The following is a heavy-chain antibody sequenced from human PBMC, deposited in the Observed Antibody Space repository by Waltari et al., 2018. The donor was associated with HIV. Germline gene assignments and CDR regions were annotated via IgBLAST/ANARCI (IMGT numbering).Heavy chain of an antibody. Sequence: QVQLQESGPGLVKPSQTLSLTCTASGGSISSGSYYWSWIRQPAGKGLELIGRIYISGSTNYNPSLKSRVTISVDTSKNQFSLKLRSVTAADTAVYYCARAYYDFWSGTGSSGNWFDPWGQGTLVTVSS. CDR2: IYISGST. CDR1: GGSISSGSYY. J-gene: IGHJ5*02. V-gene: IGHV4-61*02. CDR3: ARAYYDFWSGTGSSGNWFDP. D-gene: IGHD3-3*01.